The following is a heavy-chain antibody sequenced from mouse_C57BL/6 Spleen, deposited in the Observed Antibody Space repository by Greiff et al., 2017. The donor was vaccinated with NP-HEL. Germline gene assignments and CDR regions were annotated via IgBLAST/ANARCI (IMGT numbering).Heavy chain of an antibody. CDR3: ARYTYSNLYYYAMDY. J-gene: IGHJ4*01. D-gene: IGHD2-5*01. CDR1: GFTFTDYY. CDR2: IRNKANGYTT. Sequence: EVQGVESGGGLVQPGGSLSLSCAASGFTFTDYYMSWVRQPPGKALEWLGFIRNKANGYTTEYSASVKGRFTISRDNSQSILYLQMNALRAEDSATYYCARYTYSNLYYYAMDYWGQGTSVTVSS. V-gene: IGHV7-3*01.